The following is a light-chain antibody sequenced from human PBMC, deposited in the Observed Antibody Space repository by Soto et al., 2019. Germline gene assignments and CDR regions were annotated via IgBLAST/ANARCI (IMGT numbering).Light chain of an antibody. CDR3: QQYNSYSGT. Sequence: IQMSQSPSTLSASVGDRVTITCRASQSISSWLAWYQQKPGKAPKLLIYDASSLESGVPSRFSGSGSGTEFTLTISSLQPDDFATYYCQQYNSYSGTFGQGTKV. CDR2: DAS. J-gene: IGKJ1*01. CDR1: QSISSW. V-gene: IGKV1-5*01.